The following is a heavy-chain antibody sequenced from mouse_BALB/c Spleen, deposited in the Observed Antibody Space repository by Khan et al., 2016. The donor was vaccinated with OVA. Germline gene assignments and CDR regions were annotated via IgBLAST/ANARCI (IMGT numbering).Heavy chain of an antibody. CDR1: GYSITSDYA. Sequence: EVQLVESGPGLVKPSQSLSLTCTVTGYSITSDYAWNWIRQFPGNKLEWMGFISYSGNTNYNPSLKSRISITRDPSKNQFFLQLNSVTTEDTATYYCARIYGGDFDYWGQDTTLTVT. CDR2: ISYSGNT. V-gene: IGHV3-2*02. D-gene: IGHD1-1*02. J-gene: IGHJ2*01. CDR3: ARIYGGDFDY.